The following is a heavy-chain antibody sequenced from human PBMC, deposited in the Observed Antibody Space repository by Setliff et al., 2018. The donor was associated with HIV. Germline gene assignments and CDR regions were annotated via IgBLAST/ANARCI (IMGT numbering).Heavy chain of an antibody. J-gene: IGHJ4*02. Sequence: PSETLSLTCVVYGGSFSAHYWNWIRQPPGKGLEWVGEIKHSGSTNYNPSLKSRVTMSVDTSKKQFSLNLTSVTAADTAVYYCARDGEGGYYEQWGQGTLVTVSS. CDR1: GGSFSAHY. CDR3: ARDGEGGYYEQ. D-gene: IGHD3-22*01. CDR2: IKHSGST. V-gene: IGHV4-34*01.